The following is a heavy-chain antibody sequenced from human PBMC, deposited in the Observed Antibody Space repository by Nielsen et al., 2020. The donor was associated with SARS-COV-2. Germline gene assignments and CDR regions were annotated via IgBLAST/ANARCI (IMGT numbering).Heavy chain of an antibody. CDR2: IYYSGST. V-gene: IGHV4-31*03. D-gene: IGHD3-22*01. J-gene: IGHJ3*02. CDR3: VRAPITMIVVVNAFDI. Sequence: LRLSCTVSGGSISSGGYYWSWIRQHPGKGLEWIGYIYYSGSTYYNPSLKSRVTISVDTSKNQFPLKLSSVTAADTAVYYCVRAPITMIVVVNAFDIWGQGTMVTVSS. CDR1: GGSISSGGYY.